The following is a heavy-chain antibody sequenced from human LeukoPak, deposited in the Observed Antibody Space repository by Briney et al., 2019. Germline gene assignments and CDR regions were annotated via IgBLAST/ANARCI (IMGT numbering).Heavy chain of an antibody. V-gene: IGHV1-69*13. J-gene: IGHJ4*02. CDR2: IIPIFGTA. D-gene: IGHD2-15*01. CDR3: ARPRGYCSGGSCYRLDY. CDR1: GGTFSSYA. Sequence: SVKVSCKASGGTFSSYAISWVRQAPGQGLEWMGGIIPIFGTANYAQKFQGRVTITADESTSTAYMELSSLGSEDTAVYYCARPRGYCSGGSCYRLDYWGQGTLVTVSS.